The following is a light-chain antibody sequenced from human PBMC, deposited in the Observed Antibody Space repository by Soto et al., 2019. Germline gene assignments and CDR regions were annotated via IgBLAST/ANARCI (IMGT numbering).Light chain of an antibody. J-gene: IGKJ2*01. Sequence: DIVMTQSPLSLPVTPGERASISCRSSQSLLHSNGYNYLDWYLQKPGQSPQLLIYLGSNRASGVPDRFSGSGSGTHFTLKISRVEAEDVGVYYCMQALQTPYTFGQGTKLEIK. CDR2: LGS. V-gene: IGKV2-28*01. CDR3: MQALQTPYT. CDR1: QSLLHSNGYNY.